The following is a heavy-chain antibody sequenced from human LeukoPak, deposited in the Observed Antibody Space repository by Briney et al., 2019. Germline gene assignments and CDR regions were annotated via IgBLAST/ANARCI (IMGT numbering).Heavy chain of an antibody. CDR3: ARDVLFYDSSGYYDAFDI. CDR1: GYSISSGYY. V-gene: IGHV4-38-2*02. CDR2: MYHSGST. D-gene: IGHD3-22*01. Sequence: SETLSLTCTVSGYSISSGYYWGWIRQPPGKGLEWIGSMYHSGSTYYNPSLKSRVTISVDTSKNQFSLKLSSVTAADTAVYYCARDVLFYDSSGYYDAFDIWGQGTMVTVSS. J-gene: IGHJ3*02.